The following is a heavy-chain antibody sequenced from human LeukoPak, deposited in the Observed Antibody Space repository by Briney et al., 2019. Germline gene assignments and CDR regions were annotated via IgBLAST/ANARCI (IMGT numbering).Heavy chain of an antibody. CDR3: AKDGKQWLPYYYFDY. CDR2: ISYDGSNK. Sequence: SGGSLRLSCAASGFTFSTYGMHWVRQAPGKGLDWVALISYDGSNKYYADSVKGRFTISRDNSKNTLYLQMNSLRAEDTAVYYCAKDGKQWLPYYYFDYWGQGTLVTVSS. V-gene: IGHV3-30*18. CDR1: GFTFSTYG. D-gene: IGHD6-19*01. J-gene: IGHJ4*02.